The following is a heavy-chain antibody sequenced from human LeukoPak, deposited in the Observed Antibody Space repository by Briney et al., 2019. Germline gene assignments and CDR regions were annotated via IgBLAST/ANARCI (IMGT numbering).Heavy chain of an antibody. V-gene: IGHV4-59*12. CDR1: GGASSDYY. CDR2: ISDSETT. Sequence: SETLSLTCTVSGGASSDYYWTWIRLPPGKGLEWIGYISDSETTKYSPSLKSRVTISLDTSKNHFSLKLSSVTAADTAVYYCARVYSADSSGYYPFDRSFDYWGQGTLVTVSS. CDR3: ARVYSADSSGYYPFDRSFDY. D-gene: IGHD3-22*01. J-gene: IGHJ4*02.